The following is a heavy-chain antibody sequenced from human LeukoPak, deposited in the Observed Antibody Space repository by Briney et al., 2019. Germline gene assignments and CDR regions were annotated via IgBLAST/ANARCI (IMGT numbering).Heavy chain of an antibody. V-gene: IGHV3-23*01. CDR2: ISGSGLMT. CDR1: GFTFSSYA. D-gene: IGHD1-26*01. J-gene: IGHJ4*02. CDR3: AKDRSIGTYYTFDH. Sequence: GGSLRLSCAASGFTFSSYAMTWVRQAPGKGLEWVATISGSGLMTYYADSVKGRFTVSGDNSKNTLYLQMSSLTAADTAVYYCAKDRSIGTYYTFDHWGQGTLVTVSS.